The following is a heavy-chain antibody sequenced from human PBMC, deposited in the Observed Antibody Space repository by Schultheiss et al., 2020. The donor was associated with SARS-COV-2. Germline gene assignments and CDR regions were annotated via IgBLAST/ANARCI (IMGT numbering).Heavy chain of an antibody. V-gene: IGHV4-31*03. D-gene: IGHD2-21*01. CDR1: GGSISSSSYY. Sequence: LRLSCTVSGGSISSSSYYWSWIRQPPGKGLEWIGYISYSGSTYYNPSLKSRVTMSLDTSKNQVSLQLSSVTAADTAVYYCARERYYGDYGLIDHWGQGTLVTVSS. CDR2: ISYSGST. J-gene: IGHJ4*02. CDR3: ARERYYGDYGLIDH.